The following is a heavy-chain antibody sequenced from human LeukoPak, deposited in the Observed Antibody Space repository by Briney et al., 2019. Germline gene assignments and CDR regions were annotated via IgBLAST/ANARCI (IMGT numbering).Heavy chain of an antibody. Sequence: GESLKISCKGSGYSFTSYWIGWVRQMPGKGLEWMGIIYPGDSDTRYSPSFQGQVTISADTSMSTAYLQWSSLKASDTAMYYCARVGYCSGGSCYPIDAFDIWGQGTMVTVSS. D-gene: IGHD2-15*01. V-gene: IGHV5-51*01. CDR3: ARVGYCSGGSCYPIDAFDI. CDR1: GYSFTSYW. CDR2: IYPGDSDT. J-gene: IGHJ3*02.